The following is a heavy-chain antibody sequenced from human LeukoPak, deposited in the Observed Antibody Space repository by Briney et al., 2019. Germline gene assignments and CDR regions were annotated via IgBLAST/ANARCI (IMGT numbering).Heavy chain of an antibody. V-gene: IGHV3-48*03. CDR3: AKDRGIVVVPAAIATDY. CDR2: ISSTGTTK. CDR1: GFTFISFE. J-gene: IGHJ4*02. D-gene: IGHD2-2*01. Sequence: GRSLRLSCAASGFTFISFEKNWIRQAPGKGLEWVSYISSTGTTKYYADSVKGRFTIFRDNAKNSLYLQMNSLRAEDTAVYYCAKDRGIVVVPAAIATDYWGQGTLVTVSS.